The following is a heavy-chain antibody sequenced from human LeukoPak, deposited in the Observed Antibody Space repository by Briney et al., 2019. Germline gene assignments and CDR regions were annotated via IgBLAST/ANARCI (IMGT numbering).Heavy chain of an antibody. V-gene: IGHV1-69*13. CDR2: IIPIFGTA. D-gene: IGHD5-18*01. CDR3: ARGGDTAMVPHLDY. Sequence: ASVKVSCKASGGTFSSYAISWVRQAPGQGLEWMGGIIPIFGTANYAQKFQGRVTITADESTSTAYMELSSLGSEDTAVYYCARGGDTAMVPHLDYWGQGTLVTVSS. J-gene: IGHJ4*02. CDR1: GGTFSSYA.